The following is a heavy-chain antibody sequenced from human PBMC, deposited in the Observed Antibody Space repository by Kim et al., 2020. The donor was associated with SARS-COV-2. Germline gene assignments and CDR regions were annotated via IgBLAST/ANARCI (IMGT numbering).Heavy chain of an antibody. J-gene: IGHJ4*02. D-gene: IGHD5-12*01. V-gene: IGHV3-53*01. CDR3: VRDGGSYTRLIAY. Sequence: GGSLRLSCAASGFSVASHQMGWVRQTPGKGLEWVSLINSGGFTKYADSFRGRFTISRDNSKNTLSLQMDSLRVDDTAVYYCVRDGGSYTRLIAYWGQGTPVIVSS. CDR2: INSGGFT. CDR1: GFSVASHQ.